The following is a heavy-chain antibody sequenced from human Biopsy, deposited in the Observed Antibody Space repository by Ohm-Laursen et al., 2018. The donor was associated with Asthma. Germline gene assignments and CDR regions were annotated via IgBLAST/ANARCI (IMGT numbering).Heavy chain of an antibody. Sequence: ASVKVSCKTSGYTFNSVGITRVRQAPGQGLEWMGWISVYNGNTKVAQKLQDRVTMITDTSTSTAYMELRSLRSDDTAVYFCARAVDYSHYYGIDVWGQGTTVTVS. CDR3: ARAVDYSHYYGIDV. D-gene: IGHD3-10*01. CDR1: GYTFNSVG. J-gene: IGHJ6*02. V-gene: IGHV1-18*01. CDR2: ISVYNGNT.